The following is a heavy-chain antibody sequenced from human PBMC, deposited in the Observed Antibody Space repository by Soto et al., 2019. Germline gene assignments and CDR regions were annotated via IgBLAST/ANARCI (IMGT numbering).Heavy chain of an antibody. Sequence: EAQLLESGGGLVQPGGSLRLSCAASGFTFSTYTMSWVRQAPGKGMECVSAISGTGGSSSYTDSVKGRFTISRDNSKNTLSLQMDSLRAEDTARYYCAKRAVAGRNWYFDLWGRGTLVTVSS. V-gene: IGHV3-23*01. D-gene: IGHD6-19*01. CDR2: ISGTGGSS. J-gene: IGHJ2*01. CDR3: AKRAVAGRNWYFDL. CDR1: GFTFSTYT.